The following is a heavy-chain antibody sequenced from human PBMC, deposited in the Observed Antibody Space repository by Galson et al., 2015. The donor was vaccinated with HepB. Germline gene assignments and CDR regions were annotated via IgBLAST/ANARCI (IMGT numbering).Heavy chain of an antibody. CDR2: IIPIFGTA. CDR1: GGTFSSYA. J-gene: IGHJ4*02. D-gene: IGHD6-13*01. CDR3: ARVGSSSWSIGSWVPFDY. V-gene: IGHV1-69*13. Sequence: SVKVSCKASGGTFSSYAISWVRQAPGQGLEWMGGIIPIFGTANYAQKFQGRVTITADESTSAAYMELSSLRSEDTAVYYCARVGSSSWSIGSWVPFDYWGQGTLVTVSS.